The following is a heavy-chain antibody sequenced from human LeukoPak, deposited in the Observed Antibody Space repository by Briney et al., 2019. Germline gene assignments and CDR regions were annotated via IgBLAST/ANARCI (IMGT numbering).Heavy chain of an antibody. D-gene: IGHD6-19*01. CDR3: ARVLIAVTPCADY. CDR2: ISYDGSNK. CDR1: GFTFSSYA. J-gene: IGHJ4*02. Sequence: GGSLRLSCAASGFTFSSYAMHWVRQAPGKGLEWVAVISYDGSNKYYADSVKGRFTISRGNSKNTLYLQMNSLRAEDTAVYYCARVLIAVTPCADYWGQGTLVTVSS. V-gene: IGHV3-30*04.